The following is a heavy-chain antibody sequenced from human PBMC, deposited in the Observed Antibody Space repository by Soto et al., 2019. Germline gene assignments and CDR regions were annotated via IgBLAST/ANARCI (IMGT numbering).Heavy chain of an antibody. V-gene: IGHV3-23*01. CDR3: ADSSSGYSSSWTDYYFDY. Sequence: LTLSCAASGLTFSSYAMSWDRQAPGKGLEWVSAISGSGGSTYYADSVKGRFTISRDNSKNTLYLQMNSLRAEDTAVYYCADSSSGYSSSWTDYYFDYWGQGTLVTVSS. CDR1: GLTFSSYA. CDR2: ISGSGGST. D-gene: IGHD6-13*01. J-gene: IGHJ4*02.